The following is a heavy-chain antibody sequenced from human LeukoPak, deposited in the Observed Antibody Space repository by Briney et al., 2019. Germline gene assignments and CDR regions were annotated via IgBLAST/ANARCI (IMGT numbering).Heavy chain of an antibody. V-gene: IGHV3-74*01. D-gene: IGHD4-17*01. CDR1: GLTLSSHW. Sequence: GSLRLSCAASGLTLSSHWMHWARQAPGKGLVWVSGINNDGSYISYADSVKGRFTISRDNAKNTLDLQMNSLRVEDTAVYYCGPLDYGDWGQGTLVTVSS. CDR3: GPLDYGD. CDR2: INNDGSYI. J-gene: IGHJ4*02.